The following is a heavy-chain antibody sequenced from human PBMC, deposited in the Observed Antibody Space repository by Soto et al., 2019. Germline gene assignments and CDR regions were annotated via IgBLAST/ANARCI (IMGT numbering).Heavy chain of an antibody. Sequence: GGSLRLSCTASGFTFSDYYMSWIRQAPGKGLEWVSYISSSGSNIYYADSVKGRFTISRDNAKNSLYLQMSSLRAEDTAVYYCARDPEMATILDYWGQGTLVTVSS. J-gene: IGHJ4*02. D-gene: IGHD5-12*01. CDR2: ISSSGSNI. CDR3: ARDPEMATILDY. CDR1: GFTFSDYY. V-gene: IGHV3-11*01.